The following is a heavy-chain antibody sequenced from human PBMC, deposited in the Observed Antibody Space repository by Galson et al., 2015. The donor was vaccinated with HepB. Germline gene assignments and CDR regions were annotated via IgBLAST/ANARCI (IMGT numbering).Heavy chain of an antibody. CDR2: ISAYNGNT. V-gene: IGHV1-18*01. CDR3: ARVNRWELLYGDYYYYGMDV. CDR1: GYTFTSYG. J-gene: IGHJ6*02. Sequence: SCKASGYTFTSYGISWVRQSPGQGLEWMGWISAYNGNTNYAQKLQGRVTMTTDTSTSTAYMELRSLRSDDTAVYYCARVNRWELLYGDYYYYGMDVWGQGTTVTVSS. D-gene: IGHD2-2*02.